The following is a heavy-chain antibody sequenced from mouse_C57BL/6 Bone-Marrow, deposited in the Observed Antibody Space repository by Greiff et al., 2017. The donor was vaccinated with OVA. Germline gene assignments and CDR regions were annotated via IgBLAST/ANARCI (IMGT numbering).Heavy chain of an antibody. CDR2: INPSTGGT. J-gene: IGHJ2*01. D-gene: IGHD2-3*01. V-gene: IGHV1-42*01. CDR3: ARDGYYLFDY. Sequence: VQLKESGPELVKPGASVKISCKASGYSFTGYYMNWVKQSPEKSLEWIGEINPSTGGTTYNQKFKAKATLTVDKSSSTAYMQLKSLTSEDSAVYYCARDGYYLFDYWGQGTTLTVSS. CDR1: GYSFTGYY.